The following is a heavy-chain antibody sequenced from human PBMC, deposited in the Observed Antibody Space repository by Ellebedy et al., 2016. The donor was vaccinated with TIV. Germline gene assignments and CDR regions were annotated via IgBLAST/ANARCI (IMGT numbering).Heavy chain of an antibody. V-gene: IGHV3-33*01. Sequence: PGGSLRLSCAASGFTFRSYGMHWVRKAPGKGLEWVAAIWDDGSNKYYADSVKGRFSISRDNSKNTVYLHMNSLRVEDRAVYYCAREKMVRGVTISTFYYYGMDVWGLGTTVTVSS. CDR3: AREKMVRGVTISTFYYYGMDV. J-gene: IGHJ6*02. CDR1: GFTFRSYG. CDR2: IWDDGSNK. D-gene: IGHD3-10*01.